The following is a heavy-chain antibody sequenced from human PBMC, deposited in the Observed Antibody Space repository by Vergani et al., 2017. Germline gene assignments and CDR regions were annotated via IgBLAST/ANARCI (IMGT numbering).Heavy chain of an antibody. Sequence: QMQLVQSGPEVKKPGTSVKVSCKASGFTFTSSAMQWVRQARGQRLEWIGWIVVGSGNTNYAQKFQERVTITRDMSTSTAYMELSSLRSEDTAVYYCAAGGTNSGSYPYYYYGMDVWGQGTTVTVSS. CDR2: IVVGSGNT. V-gene: IGHV1-58*02. CDR1: GFTFTSSA. J-gene: IGHJ6*02. CDR3: AAGGTNSGSYPYYYYGMDV. D-gene: IGHD1-26*01.